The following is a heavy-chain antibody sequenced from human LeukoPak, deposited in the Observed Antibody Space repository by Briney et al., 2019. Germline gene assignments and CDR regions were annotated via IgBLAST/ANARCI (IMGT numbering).Heavy chain of an antibody. CDR2: ISAYNGNT. Sequence: GASVNVSCKASGYTFTSYGISWVRQAPGQGLEWMGWISAYNGNTNYAQKLQGRVTMTTDTSTSTAYMELRSLRSDDTAVYYCARVCWARYYCDSSGTQNWFDPWGQGTLVTVSS. D-gene: IGHD3-22*01. V-gene: IGHV1-18*01. CDR3: ARVCWARYYCDSSGTQNWFDP. CDR1: GYTFTSYG. J-gene: IGHJ5*02.